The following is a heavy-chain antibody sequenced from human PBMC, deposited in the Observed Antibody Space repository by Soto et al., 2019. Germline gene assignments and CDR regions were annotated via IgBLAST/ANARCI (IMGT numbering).Heavy chain of an antibody. Sequence: EVELVESGGGLVQPGGSLRLSCAASGFPFSTYPMNWVRQAPGKGLEWVSGISGSGISTFYADSVKGRFTISRDNSKNTVYLQMNRLRAEDTALYYCVKLPVTTASYYYFGMDVWGQGTTVTVSS. CDR2: ISGSGIST. CDR1: GFPFSTYP. V-gene: IGHV3-23*04. CDR3: VKLPVTTASYYYFGMDV. J-gene: IGHJ6*02. D-gene: IGHD4-4*01.